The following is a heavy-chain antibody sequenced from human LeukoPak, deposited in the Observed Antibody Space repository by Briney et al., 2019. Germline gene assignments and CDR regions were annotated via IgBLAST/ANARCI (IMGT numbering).Heavy chain of an antibody. V-gene: IGHV3-43*01. CDR3: AKNYYDSSGESDY. CDR1: GFTFDDYT. J-gene: IGHJ4*02. CDR2: ISWDGDST. D-gene: IGHD3-22*01. Sequence: GGSLRLSCAASGFTFDDYTMNWVRQAPGKGLEWVSLISWDGDSTYYADSVKGRFTISRDKSKNSLYLQMNSLRAEDTAVYYCAKNYYDSSGESDYWGQGTLVTVSS.